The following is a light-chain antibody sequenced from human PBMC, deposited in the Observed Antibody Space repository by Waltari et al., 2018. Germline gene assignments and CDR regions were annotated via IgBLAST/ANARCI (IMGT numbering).Light chain of an antibody. CDR3: AAWDDSLSAYV. Sequence: QSVLTQPPSASGTPGQEVTISCSGTSSSVGSNFVFWYQQLPGAAPKLLIFRSDRRPSGVPDRISGSKSGTSASLVITGLRSEDEAVYYCAAWDDSLSAYVFGTGTKVTVL. CDR2: RSD. J-gene: IGLJ1*01. V-gene: IGLV1-47*01. CDR1: SSSVGSNF.